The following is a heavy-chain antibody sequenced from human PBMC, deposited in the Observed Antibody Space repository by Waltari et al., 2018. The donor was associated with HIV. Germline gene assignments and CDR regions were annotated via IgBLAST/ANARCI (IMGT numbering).Heavy chain of an antibody. J-gene: IGHJ4*02. Sequence: HVQLPPWGAGLLKPSATLSLTCAVYGGSFSGYFWTWIRRAPGKGLEWIGEINESGNTRYNPSLKSRVTTSIDTSKNQFSLRLNSVTAADTAVYYCARVFGGGHFDYWGRGTLVTVS. D-gene: IGHD3-10*01. CDR2: INESGNT. V-gene: IGHV4-34*01. CDR3: ARVFGGGHFDY. CDR1: GGSFSGYF.